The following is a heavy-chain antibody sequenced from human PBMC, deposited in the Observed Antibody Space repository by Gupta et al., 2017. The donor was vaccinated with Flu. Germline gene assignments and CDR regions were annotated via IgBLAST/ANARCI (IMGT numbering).Heavy chain of an antibody. CDR3: AKTSDYDFWSGYSNYYYIDV. V-gene: IGHV3-23*01. CDR2: ISGGSGST. CDR1: GFTFSSYA. J-gene: IGHJ6*03. Sequence: EVQILESGGGLVQHGGSLRLSCAASGFTFSSYAMSWVRQAPGKGLEWVSAISGGSGSTYYADSVKGRLTISRDNSKSTLFLQMNNLRAEDTAVYYCAKTSDYDFWSGYSNYYYIDVWGKGTTVTVSS. D-gene: IGHD3-3*01.